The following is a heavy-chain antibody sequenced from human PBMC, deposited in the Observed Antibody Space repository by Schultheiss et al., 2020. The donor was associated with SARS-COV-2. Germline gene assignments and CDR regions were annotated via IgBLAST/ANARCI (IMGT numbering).Heavy chain of an antibody. J-gene: IGHJ4*02. CDR2: ISSSSSYI. CDR1: GFTFSSYA. D-gene: IGHD3-22*01. Sequence: GGSLRLSCAASGFTFSSYALHWVRRAPGKGLEWVSSISSSSSYIYYADSVKGRFTISRDNAKNSLYLQMNSLRAEDTAVYYCAREGLGGYYSAFDYWGQGTLVTVSS. V-gene: IGHV3-21*01. CDR3: AREGLGGYYSAFDY.